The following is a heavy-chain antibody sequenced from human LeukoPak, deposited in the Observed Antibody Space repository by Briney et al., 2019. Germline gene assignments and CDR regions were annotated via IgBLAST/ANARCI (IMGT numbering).Heavy chain of an antibody. D-gene: IGHD5-24*01. CDR3: ARETPRRGETRDGYR. CDR1: GFTFTNYW. J-gene: IGHJ4*02. V-gene: IGHV3-7*01. Sequence: GGSLRLSCAASGFTFTNYWMNWLRQAPGKGLEWVANIKQDGGAKNYVDSVKGRFTISRDNAKNSLYLQMNNLRVEDTAVYYCARETPRRGETRDGYRWGQGTLVTVSS. CDR2: IKQDGGAK.